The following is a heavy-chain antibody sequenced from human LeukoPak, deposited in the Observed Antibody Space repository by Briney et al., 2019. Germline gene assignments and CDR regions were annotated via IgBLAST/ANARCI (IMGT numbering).Heavy chain of an antibody. D-gene: IGHD3-3*01. CDR1: GFTFSSYA. V-gene: IGHV3-30*04. CDR2: ISYDGSNK. Sequence: HSGGSLRLSCAASGFTFSSYAMHWVRQAPGKGLEWVAVISYDGSNKYYADSVKGRFTISRDNSKNSLYLQMNSLRAEDTAVYYCARGPPYYDFWSGYYAWGQGTLVTVSS. J-gene: IGHJ5*02. CDR3: ARGPPYYDFWSGYYA.